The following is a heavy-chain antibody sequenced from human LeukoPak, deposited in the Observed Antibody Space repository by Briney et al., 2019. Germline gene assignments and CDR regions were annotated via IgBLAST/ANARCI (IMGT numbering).Heavy chain of an antibody. V-gene: IGHV3-23*01. Sequence: PGGSLRLSCAASGFTFSNYWMHWVRQAPGKGLEWVSTISGSGGSTYHADSVKGRFTISRDNSKNTLYLQMNTLRADDTAVYYCAKDLLDSGYDFDHWGQGTLVTVSS. CDR1: GFTFSNYW. D-gene: IGHD5-12*01. J-gene: IGHJ4*02. CDR3: AKDLLDSGYDFDH. CDR2: ISGSGGST.